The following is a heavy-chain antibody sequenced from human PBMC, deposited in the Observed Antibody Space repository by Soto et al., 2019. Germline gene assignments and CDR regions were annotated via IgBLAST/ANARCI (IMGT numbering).Heavy chain of an antibody. V-gene: IGHV1-69*13. CDR1: GGTFSSYA. CDR3: AGSTYYYDSSGYYFPPPPPNFDY. Sequence: SVKVSCKASGGTFSSYAISWVRQAPGQGLEWMGGIIPIFGTANYAQKFQGRVTITADESTSTAYMELSSLRSEDTAVYYCAGSTYYYDSSGYYFPPPPPNFDYWGQGTLVTVSS. J-gene: IGHJ4*02. D-gene: IGHD3-22*01. CDR2: IIPIFGTA.